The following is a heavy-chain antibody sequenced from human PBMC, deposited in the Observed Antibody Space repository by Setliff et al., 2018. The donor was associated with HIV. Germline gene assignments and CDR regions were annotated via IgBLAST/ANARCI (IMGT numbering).Heavy chain of an antibody. D-gene: IGHD3-10*02. V-gene: IGHV4-61*05. CDR2: IYYSGGT. Sequence: SETLSLTCSVSGGSISSTSYYWGWVRQPPGKGLEWIGYIYYSGGTNYNPSLKSRVTISVDTSKNQFSLKLSSVTAADTAVYYCARVDTMLLFFDLWGQGTLVTVSS. J-gene: IGHJ4*02. CDR3: ARVDTMLLFFDL. CDR1: GGSISSTSYY.